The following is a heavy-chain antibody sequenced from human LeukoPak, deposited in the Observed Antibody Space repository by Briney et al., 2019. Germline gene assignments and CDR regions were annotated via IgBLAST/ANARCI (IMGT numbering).Heavy chain of an antibody. CDR3: AKQDGSENYCTIDY. V-gene: IGHV1-18*01. Sequence: ASVKVSCKASGYPFITYAISWVRQAPGQGLEWMGWISPHNGDTDYVQNLQDRITMTTDTSTSTVYLELRSLRSDDTAVYYCAKQDGSENYCTIDYWGQGTLVTVSS. CDR2: ISPHNGDT. D-gene: IGHD3-10*01. J-gene: IGHJ4*02. CDR1: GYPFITYA.